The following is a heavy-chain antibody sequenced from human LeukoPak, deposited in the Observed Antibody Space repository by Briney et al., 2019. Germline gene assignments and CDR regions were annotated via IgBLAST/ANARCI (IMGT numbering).Heavy chain of an antibody. Sequence: PGVSLRLSCAASGFTFSSYGMHWVRQAPGKGLERVAFIRYDGSNKYYADSVKGRFTISRDNSKNTLYLQMNSLRAKDTAVYYCASMLGYCSGGSCSVVDYWGQGTLVTVSS. CDR2: IRYDGSNK. D-gene: IGHD2-15*01. CDR1: GFTFSSYG. V-gene: IGHV3-30*02. J-gene: IGHJ4*02. CDR3: ASMLGYCSGGSCSVVDY.